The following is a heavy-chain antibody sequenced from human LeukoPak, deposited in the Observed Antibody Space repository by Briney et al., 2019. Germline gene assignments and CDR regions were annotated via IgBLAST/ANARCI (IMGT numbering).Heavy chain of an antibody. CDR3: ARGRYGWLPFDY. CDR2: IYYSGST. J-gene: IGHJ4*02. Sequence: SETLSLTCTVSGGSMSSYYWSWIRQPPGKGLEWIGYIYYSGSTNYNPSLKSRVTISVDTSKNQFTLKLSSVTAAETAVYYCARGRYGWLPFDYWGQGTLVTVSS. D-gene: IGHD3-16*01. V-gene: IGHV4-59*01. CDR1: GGSMSSYY.